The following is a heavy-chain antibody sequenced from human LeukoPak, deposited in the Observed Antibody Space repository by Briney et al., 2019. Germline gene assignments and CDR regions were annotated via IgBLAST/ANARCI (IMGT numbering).Heavy chain of an antibody. J-gene: IGHJ4*02. V-gene: IGHV1-8*01. CDR2: MNPNSGNT. Sequence: ASVKVSCKASGYTFTSYDINWVRQATGQGLEWMGWMNPNSGNTGYAQKFKGRVTMTRNTSISTAYMELRSLRSEDTAVYYCARAASYSSSGKTRKNYYFDYWGQGTLVTVSS. D-gene: IGHD6-13*01. CDR3: ARAASYSSSGKTRKNYYFDY. CDR1: GYTFTSYD.